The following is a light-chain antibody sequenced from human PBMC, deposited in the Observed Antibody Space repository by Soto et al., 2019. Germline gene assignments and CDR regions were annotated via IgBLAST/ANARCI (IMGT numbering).Light chain of an antibody. CDR2: AAS. Sequence: DIRMTQSPSSLSASVGDRVSITCRASQSISNFLNWYQQKPGKAPKLLIYAASNLHSGVPSRFSGSGSGTEFTLTITSLQPEDFATYYCQQSYSSPAFTFGPGTKVDV. V-gene: IGKV1-39*01. CDR1: QSISNF. CDR3: QQSYSSPAFT. J-gene: IGKJ3*01.